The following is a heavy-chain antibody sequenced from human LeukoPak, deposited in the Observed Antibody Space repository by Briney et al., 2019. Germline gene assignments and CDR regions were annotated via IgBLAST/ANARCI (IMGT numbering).Heavy chain of an antibody. D-gene: IGHD4-23*01. V-gene: IGHV4-39*07. Sequence: SETLSLTCTVSGGSISSSSYYWGWIRQPPGKGLEWIGSIYYSGSTYYNPSLKSRVTISVDTSKNQFSLKLSSVTAADTAVYYCARDNWATAYGGNSGWFDPWGQGTLVTVSS. CDR2: IYYSGST. J-gene: IGHJ5*02. CDR3: ARDNWATAYGGNSGWFDP. CDR1: GGSISSSSYY.